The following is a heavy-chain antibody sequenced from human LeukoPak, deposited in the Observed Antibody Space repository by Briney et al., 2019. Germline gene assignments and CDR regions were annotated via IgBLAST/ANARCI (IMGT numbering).Heavy chain of an antibody. Sequence: PGGTLRLSCAASGFTFSSHSMNWVRQAPGKGLQSVSSISSSSIYRYYADSVTGRFTISRDNAKNSLYLQMNSLRGEDTAVYYCARGDGATPPDVFDIWGQGTMVTVSS. CDR1: GFTFSSHS. CDR2: ISSSSIYR. J-gene: IGHJ3*02. D-gene: IGHD3-10*01. CDR3: ARGDGATPPDVFDI. V-gene: IGHV3-21*01.